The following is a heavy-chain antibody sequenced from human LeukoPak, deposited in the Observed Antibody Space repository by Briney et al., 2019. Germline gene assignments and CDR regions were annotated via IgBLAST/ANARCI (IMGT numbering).Heavy chain of an antibody. Sequence: PGGSLRLSCVASGFTFDDYAMHWVRQAPGNGLEWVSGISWNSGSIGYADSVKSRFTISRDNAKNSLYLQMNSLRAEDTALYYCAKDRGGIPSGDFDYWGQGTLVTVSS. V-gene: IGHV3-9*01. CDR2: ISWNSGSI. CDR3: AKDRGGIPSGDFDY. J-gene: IGHJ4*02. CDR1: GFTFDDYA. D-gene: IGHD2-15*01.